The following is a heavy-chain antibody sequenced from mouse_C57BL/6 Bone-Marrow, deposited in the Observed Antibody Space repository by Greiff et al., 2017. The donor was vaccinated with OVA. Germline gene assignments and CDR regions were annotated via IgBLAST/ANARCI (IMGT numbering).Heavy chain of an antibody. CDR2: INPSNGGT. V-gene: IGHV1-19*01. Sequence: VQLQQSGPVLVKPGASVKMSCKASGYTFTDYYMNWVKQSHGKSLEWIGVINPSNGGTSYNQKFQGKATLTVAKSSSTAYMELNSLTSEDSAVYYCARGRFITTVVARGYFDVWGTGTTVTVSS. CDR1: GYTFTDYY. J-gene: IGHJ1*03. D-gene: IGHD1-1*01. CDR3: ARGRFITTVVARGYFDV.